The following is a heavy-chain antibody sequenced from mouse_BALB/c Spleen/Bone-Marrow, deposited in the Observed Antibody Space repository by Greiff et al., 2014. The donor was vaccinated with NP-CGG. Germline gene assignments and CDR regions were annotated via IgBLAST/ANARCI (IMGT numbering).Heavy chain of an antibody. CDR3: ARWLLPYGLDY. CDR1: GFNIKDTY. D-gene: IGHD2-3*01. V-gene: IGHV14-3*02. CDR2: IDPANGNT. Sequence: DVQLVESGAELVKPGASVKLSCTASGFNIKDTYMHWVKQRPEQGLEWIGRIDPANGNTKYDPKFQGKATITADTSSNTAYLQLSSLTSEDTAVYYCARWLLPYGLDYWGQGTSVTVSS. J-gene: IGHJ4*01.